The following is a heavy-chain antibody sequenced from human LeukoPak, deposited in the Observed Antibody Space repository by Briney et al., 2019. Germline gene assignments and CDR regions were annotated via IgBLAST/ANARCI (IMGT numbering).Heavy chain of an antibody. D-gene: IGHD1-26*01. Sequence: EASVKVSCKASGYTFTSYGISWVRQAPGQGLEWMGWISAYIGNTNYAQKLQGRVTMTTDTSTSTAYMELRSLRSDDTAVYYCARTKTEWELLQYYYYYGMDVWGQGTTVTVSS. V-gene: IGHV1-18*01. CDR2: ISAYIGNT. CDR1: GYTFTSYG. CDR3: ARTKTEWELLQYYYYYGMDV. J-gene: IGHJ6*02.